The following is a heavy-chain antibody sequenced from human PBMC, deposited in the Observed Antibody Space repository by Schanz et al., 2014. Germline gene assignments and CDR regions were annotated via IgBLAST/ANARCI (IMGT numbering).Heavy chain of an antibody. CDR2: ISGSGGST. J-gene: IGHJ4*02. Sequence: VQLVDSGGGLVKPGGSLRLSCTASGFPFSDYFMAWIRQPPGRGLEWVIVISGSGGSTYYADSVRGRFTMSRDNSKTTVYLQMNSLRAEDTAVYYCARIGGSVFDYWAQGTLVTVSS. D-gene: IGHD3-10*01. CDR1: GFPFSDYF. V-gene: IGHV3-23*04. CDR3: ARIGGSVFDY.